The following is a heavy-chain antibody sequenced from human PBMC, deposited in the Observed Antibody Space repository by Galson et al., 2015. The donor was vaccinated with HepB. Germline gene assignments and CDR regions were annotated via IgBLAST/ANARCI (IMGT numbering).Heavy chain of an antibody. D-gene: IGHD3-3*01. CDR1: GGSISSYY. CDR3: ARGSNRTSYYDFWSGYPYYYYGMDV. V-gene: IGHV4-59*01. Sequence: ETLSLTCTVSGGSISSYYWSWIRQPPGKGLEWIGYIYYSGSTNYNPSLKSRVTISVDTSKNQFSLKLSSVTAANTAVYYCARGSNRTSYYDFWSGYPYYYYGMDVWGQGTTVTVSS. J-gene: IGHJ6*02. CDR2: IYYSGST.